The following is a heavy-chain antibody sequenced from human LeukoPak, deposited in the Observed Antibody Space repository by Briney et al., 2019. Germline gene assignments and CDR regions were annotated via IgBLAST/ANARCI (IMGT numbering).Heavy chain of an antibody. D-gene: IGHD3-22*01. Sequence: PGGSLRLSCAASGFTFSSYAMSWVRQATGKGLEWVSAISGSGGSTDYAESVKGRFTIPRDHSRKTLYLQMNGLRAEDTAVYYCAKDLGRHYYDNTHFSNPWGQGTLVTVSS. CDR3: AKDLGRHYYDNTHFSNP. CDR1: GFTFSSYA. V-gene: IGHV3-23*01. J-gene: IGHJ5*02. CDR2: ISGSGGST.